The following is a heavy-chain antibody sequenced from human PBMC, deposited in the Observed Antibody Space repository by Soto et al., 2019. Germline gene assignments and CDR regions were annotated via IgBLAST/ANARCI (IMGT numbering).Heavy chain of an antibody. CDR1: GGSFTKFA. CDR2: HMPMFATP. V-gene: IGHV1-69*01. CDR3: ARDPWFAEMPFDT. J-gene: IGHJ4*02. D-gene: IGHD3-10*01. Sequence: QAQLVQSGAEVKMPGSSVKVSCKASGGSFTKFAISWVRQAPGQGLEWMGGHMPMFATPDYALKFQGRVTITADESTSTDYMELSGLRSDDTAVYYCARDPWFAEMPFDTWGKGNLVTVSS.